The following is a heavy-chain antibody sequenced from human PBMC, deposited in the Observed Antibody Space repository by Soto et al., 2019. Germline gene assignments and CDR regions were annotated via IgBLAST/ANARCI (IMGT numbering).Heavy chain of an antibody. D-gene: IGHD2-15*01. J-gene: IGHJ6*02. V-gene: IGHV4-31*03. Sequence: TLSLTCTVSGGSISSGGYYWSWIRQHPGKGLEWIGYIYYSGSTCYNPSLKSRVTISVDTSKNQFSLKLSSVTAADTAVYYCARDLLQLDYYYGMDVWGQGTTVTVSS. CDR3: ARDLLQLDYYYGMDV. CDR2: IYYSGST. CDR1: GGSISSGGYY.